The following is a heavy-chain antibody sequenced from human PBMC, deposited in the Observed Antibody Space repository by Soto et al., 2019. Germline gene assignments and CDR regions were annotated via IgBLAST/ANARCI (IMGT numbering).Heavy chain of an antibody. CDR3: ARADLLGAADF. D-gene: IGHD1-26*01. CDR1: GDTFSSYG. CDR2: IIPMFGAT. V-gene: IGHV1-69*06. Sequence: QVQLVQSGAEVKKPGSSVKVSCKASGDTFSSYGISWVRQAPGQSLEWMGGIIPMFGATNYAQKFQGRVTITADKSTSTAYMELSSLRSEDTAMYYCARADLLGAADFWGQGSLVTVSS. J-gene: IGHJ4*02.